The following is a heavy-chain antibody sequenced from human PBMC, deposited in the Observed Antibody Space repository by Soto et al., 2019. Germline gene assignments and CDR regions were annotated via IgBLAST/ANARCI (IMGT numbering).Heavy chain of an antibody. CDR3: GRGKGRAVAGIYWFDP. Sequence: QVQLVQSGAEVKKPGASVKVSCKASGYTFTSYDINWVRQATGQGLEWMGWMNPNSDNTGYEQKFQGRVTMTSNTSTGTADMEVRSLMSDETAVYYCGRGKGRAVAGIYWFDPWGQGTLVTVSP. CDR1: GYTFTSYD. V-gene: IGHV1-8*01. D-gene: IGHD6-19*01. J-gene: IGHJ5*02. CDR2: MNPNSDNT.